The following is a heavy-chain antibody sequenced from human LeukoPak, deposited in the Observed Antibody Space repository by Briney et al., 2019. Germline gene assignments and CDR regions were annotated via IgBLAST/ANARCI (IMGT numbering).Heavy chain of an antibody. D-gene: IGHD3-10*01. CDR2: ISWNSGSI. CDR1: GFTFDDYA. J-gene: IGHJ4*02. CDR3: AKSHGSGSYYPLDY. Sequence: GGSLRLSCAASGFTFDDYAMHWARQAPGKGLEWVSGISWNSGSIGYADSVKGRFTISRDNDKNSLYLQMNSLRADDTALYYCAKSHGSGSYYPLDYWGQGTLVTVSS. V-gene: IGHV3-9*01.